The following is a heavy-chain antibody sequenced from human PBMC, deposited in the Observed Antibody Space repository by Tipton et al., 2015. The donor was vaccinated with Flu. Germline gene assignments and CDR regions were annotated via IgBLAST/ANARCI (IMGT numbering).Heavy chain of an antibody. CDR2: IYPSGTT. CDR3: ARDNSQVPGPMVY. Sequence: GLVKPSETLSLTCTVSSGSIRSTNYFCAWIRQPPGKRLELIGSIYPSGTTYYNPSLKSRVTISVDTSKSQFSLKLTSVTAADTAVYYCARDNSQVPGPMVYWGQGTLVTVSS. D-gene: IGHD3-10*01. J-gene: IGHJ4*02. CDR1: SGSIRSTNYF. V-gene: IGHV4-39*07.